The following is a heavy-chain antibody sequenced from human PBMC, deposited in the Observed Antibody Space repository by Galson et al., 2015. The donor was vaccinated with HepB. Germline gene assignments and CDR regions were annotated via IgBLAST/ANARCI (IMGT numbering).Heavy chain of an antibody. CDR3: ARERSGVTYYWYFDL. CDR2: IYTSGNI. D-gene: IGHD5-18*01. J-gene: IGHJ2*01. Sequence: SETLSLTCTVSGGSVSSYYWSWIRQPAGKGLEWIGRIYTSGNINYNPSLKSRVTMSIDASKNQFSLKLSSVTAADTAVYYCARERSGVTYYWYFDLWGRGTLVTVSS. V-gene: IGHV4-4*07. CDR1: GGSVSSYY.